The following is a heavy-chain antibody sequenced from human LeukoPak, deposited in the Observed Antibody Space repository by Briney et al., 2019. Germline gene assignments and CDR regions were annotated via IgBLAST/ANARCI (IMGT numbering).Heavy chain of an antibody. D-gene: IGHD3-10*01. Sequence: GGSLRLSCAASGFTFSNAWMSWVRQAPGKGLEWLAVISYDGSNKYYVDSVKGRFTISRDNSKNTLYLQMNSLRAEDTAVYYCARDLEYYFGSGSLDFWGQGTLVTVSS. J-gene: IGHJ4*02. CDR3: ARDLEYYFGSGSLDF. V-gene: IGHV3-30*03. CDR1: GFTFSNAW. CDR2: ISYDGSNK.